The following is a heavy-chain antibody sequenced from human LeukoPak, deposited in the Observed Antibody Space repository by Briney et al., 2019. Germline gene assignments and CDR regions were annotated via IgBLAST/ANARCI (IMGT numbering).Heavy chain of an antibody. CDR2: IYYSGST. D-gene: IGHD3-9*01. CDR1: GGSISSSSYY. Sequence: SGTQSLTCTVSGGSISSSSYYWGWIRQPPGKGLEWIGSIYYSGSTYYNPSLKSRVTISVDTSKNQYSLKLSSVTAADTAVYYCARGITIRAANWFDPWGQGTLVTVSS. J-gene: IGHJ5*02. V-gene: IGHV4-39*07. CDR3: ARGITIRAANWFDP.